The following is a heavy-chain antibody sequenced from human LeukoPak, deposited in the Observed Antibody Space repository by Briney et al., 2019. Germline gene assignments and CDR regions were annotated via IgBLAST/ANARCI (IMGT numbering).Heavy chain of an antibody. CDR1: DDSITIYY. V-gene: IGHV4-34*01. CDR3: ARDESNGAFDI. D-gene: IGHD2-8*01. J-gene: IGHJ3*02. CDR2: INHSGST. Sequence: PSETLSLTCTVSDDSITIYYWSWIRQPPGKGLEWIGEINHSGSTNYNPSLKSRVTISVDTSKNQFSLKLSSVTAADTAVYYCARDESNGAFDIWGQGTMVTVSS.